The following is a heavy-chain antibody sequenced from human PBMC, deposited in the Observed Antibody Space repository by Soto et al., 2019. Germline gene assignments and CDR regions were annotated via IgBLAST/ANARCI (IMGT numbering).Heavy chain of an antibody. CDR1: GGSISSGDYY. Sequence: QVQLQESGPGLVKPSQTLSLTCTVSGGSISSGDYYWSWIRQPPGKGLEWIGYIYYSGSTNYNPSLKGRVTLSVDTSKNPFSLKLSSVTAADTAVYYCARVIQQLASVDYWGQGTLVTVSS. J-gene: IGHJ4*02. D-gene: IGHD6-13*01. V-gene: IGHV4-30-4*01. CDR2: IYYSGST. CDR3: ARVIQQLASVDY.